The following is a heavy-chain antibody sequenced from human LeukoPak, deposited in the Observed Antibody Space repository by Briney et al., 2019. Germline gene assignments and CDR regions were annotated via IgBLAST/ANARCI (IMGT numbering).Heavy chain of an antibody. D-gene: IGHD6-13*01. CDR2: IYYSGST. J-gene: IGHJ5*02. CDR3: ASKGGSSSWYNWFDP. V-gene: IGHV4-59*12. Sequence: PSETLSLTCTVSGGSISSYYWSWIRQPPGKGLEWIGYIYYSGSTNYNPSLKSRVTISVDTSKNQFSLKLSSVTAADTAVYYCASKGGSSSWYNWFDPWGQGTLVSVSS. CDR1: GGSISSYY.